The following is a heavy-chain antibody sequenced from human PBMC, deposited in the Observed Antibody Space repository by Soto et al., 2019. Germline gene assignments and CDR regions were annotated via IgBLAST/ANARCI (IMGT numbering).Heavy chain of an antibody. Sequence: QVPLVQSGAEVKKPGASVKVSFKASGYTFTSYAMHWVRQAPGQRLEWMGWINAGNGNTKYSQKFQGRVTITRDTSASTAYMELSSLRSEDTAVYYCARGLNGYSHYFDYWGQGTLVTVSS. J-gene: IGHJ4*02. CDR2: INAGNGNT. D-gene: IGHD5-18*01. V-gene: IGHV1-3*01. CDR3: ARGLNGYSHYFDY. CDR1: GYTFTSYA.